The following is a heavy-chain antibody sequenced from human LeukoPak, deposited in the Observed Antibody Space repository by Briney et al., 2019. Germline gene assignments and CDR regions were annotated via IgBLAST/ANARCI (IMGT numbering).Heavy chain of an antibody. CDR1: GGSISSTTYY. CDR3: ARLQRGYSGYEDY. CDR2: IYYSGST. V-gene: IGHV4-61*05. Sequence: SETLSLTCTVSGGSISSTTYYWGWIRQPPGKGLEWIGYIYYSGSTNYNPSLKSRVTISVDTSKNQFSLKLSSVTAADTAVYYCARLQRGYSGYEDYWGQGTLVTVSS. J-gene: IGHJ4*02. D-gene: IGHD5-12*01.